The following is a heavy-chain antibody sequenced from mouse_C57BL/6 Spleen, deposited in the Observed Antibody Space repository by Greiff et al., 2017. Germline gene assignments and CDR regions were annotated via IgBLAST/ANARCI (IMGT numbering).Heavy chain of an antibody. Sequence: QVQLKQSGAELVRPGASVTLSCKASGYTFTDYEMHWVKQTPVHGLEWIGAIDPETGGTAYNQKFKGKAILTADKSSSTAYMELRSLTSEDSAVYYCTYLTTVVAGDGYWGQGTTLTVSS. CDR2: IDPETGGT. J-gene: IGHJ2*01. V-gene: IGHV1-15*01. D-gene: IGHD1-1*01. CDR3: TYLTTVVAGDGY. CDR1: GYTFTDYE.